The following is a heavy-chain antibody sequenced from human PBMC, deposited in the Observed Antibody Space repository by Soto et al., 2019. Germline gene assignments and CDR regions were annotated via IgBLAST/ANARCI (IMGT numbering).Heavy chain of an antibody. Sequence: ASVKVSCKASGYTFTSYGISGVRQAPGQGLEWMGWISAYNGNTNYAQKLQGRVTMTTDTSTSTAYMELRSLRSDVTAVYYCAREHCSGGSCSLYFQHWGQGTLVTVSS. D-gene: IGHD2-15*01. CDR2: ISAYNGNT. CDR3: AREHCSGGSCSLYFQH. CDR1: GYTFTSYG. J-gene: IGHJ1*01. V-gene: IGHV1-18*01.